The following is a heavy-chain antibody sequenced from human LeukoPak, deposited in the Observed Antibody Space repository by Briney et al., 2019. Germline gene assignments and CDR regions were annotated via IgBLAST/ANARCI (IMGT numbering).Heavy chain of an antibody. D-gene: IGHD3-10*01. J-gene: IGHJ4*02. CDR2: IYSGGTT. CDR3: ARKSDSLMLRGGDC. V-gene: IGHV3-66*01. CDR1: EFSVSSNY. Sequence: GGSLRLSCAASEFSVSSNYMTWVRQSPGKGLECVSIIYSGGTTYYADSVRGRFTISRDNSKNTLYLQMDRLRVEDTAVYYCARKSDSLMLRGGDCWGQGTLVTVSS.